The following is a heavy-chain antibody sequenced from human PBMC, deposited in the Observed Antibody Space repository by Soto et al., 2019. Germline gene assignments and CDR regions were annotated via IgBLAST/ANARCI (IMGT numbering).Heavy chain of an antibody. Sequence: DVQLVESGGGLVQPGGSLRLSCAASGFTFSSYNMNWVRQAPGKGLEWVSYISSTSGTIYYADSVKGRFTISRDNAKNSLYLQMNSLRAEDTATYYCARDPGNVFLWFAEGGQGTLVTVSS. J-gene: IGHJ4*02. CDR2: ISSTSGTI. CDR3: ARDPGNVFLWFAE. D-gene: IGHD3-10*01. V-gene: IGHV3-48*01. CDR1: GFTFSSYN.